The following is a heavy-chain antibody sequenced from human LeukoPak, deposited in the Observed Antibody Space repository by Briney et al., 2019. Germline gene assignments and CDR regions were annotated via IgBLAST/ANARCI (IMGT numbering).Heavy chain of an antibody. CDR1: GGTFDSYA. Sequence: ASVKVSCKASGGTFDSYAISWVRQAPGQGLEWMGRIIPILGIANYAQKFQGRVTITADKSTNTAYMELSSLRSEDTAVYYCASVEQEGYYFDYWGQGTLVTVSS. D-gene: IGHD6-13*01. J-gene: IGHJ4*02. CDR3: ASVEQEGYYFDY. CDR2: IIPILGIA. V-gene: IGHV1-69*04.